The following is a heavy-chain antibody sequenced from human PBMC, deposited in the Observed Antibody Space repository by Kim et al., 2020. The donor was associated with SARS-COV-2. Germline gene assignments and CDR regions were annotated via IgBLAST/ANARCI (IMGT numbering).Heavy chain of an antibody. CDR1: GGSFSGYY. D-gene: IGHD1-26*01. Sequence: SETLSLTCAVYGGSFSGYYWSWIRQPPGKGLEWIGEINHSGSTNYNPSLKSRVTISVDTSKNQFSLKLSSVTAADTAVYYCARGLIVGATTQFDYWGQGT. CDR3: ARGLIVGATTQFDY. CDR2: INHSGST. V-gene: IGHV4-34*01. J-gene: IGHJ4*02.